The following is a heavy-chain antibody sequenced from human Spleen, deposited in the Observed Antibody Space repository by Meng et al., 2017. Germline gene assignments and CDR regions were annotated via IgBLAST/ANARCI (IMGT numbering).Heavy chain of an antibody. CDR2: INPISDDT. V-gene: IGHV1-2*06. CDR1: GYTFTGYY. Sequence: QGRRVQSGAEVKKPGAPVKVSCKASGYTFTGYYMHWVRQAPGQGLEWMGRINPISDDTHYAQKFHDRVTMTSDTSISTAYMELSRLRSDDTAVYYCVRDEDISAAGYLFGDYWGQGTLVTVSS. D-gene: IGHD6-13*01. J-gene: IGHJ4*02. CDR3: VRDEDISAAGYLFGDY.